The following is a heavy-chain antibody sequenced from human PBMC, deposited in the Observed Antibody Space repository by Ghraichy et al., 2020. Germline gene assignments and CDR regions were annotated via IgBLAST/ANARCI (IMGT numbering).Heavy chain of an antibody. D-gene: IGHD3-9*01. Sequence: ETLSLTCTVSGGSISSYYWSWIRQPPGKGLEWIGYIYYSGSTNYNPSLKSRVTISVDTSKNQFSLKLSSVTAADTAVYYCARDHPHYDILTGPYYYYGMDVWGQGTTVTVSS. CDR3: ARDHPHYDILTGPYYYYGMDV. J-gene: IGHJ6*02. CDR1: GGSISSYY. CDR2: IYYSGST. V-gene: IGHV4-59*01.